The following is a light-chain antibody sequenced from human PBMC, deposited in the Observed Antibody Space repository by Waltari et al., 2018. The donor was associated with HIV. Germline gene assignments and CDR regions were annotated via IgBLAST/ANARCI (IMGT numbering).Light chain of an antibody. CDR2: WAS. Sequence: DIVMTQSPDSLAVSLGERATINCKSSQTVLYSSNNKNYLAWYQQKPGQPPKLLIYWASTRESGVPDRFSGSGSVTEFTLTISSLQAEDVAVYYCQQYYSSPQTFGPGTKVDIK. CDR1: QTVLYSSNNKNY. CDR3: QQYYSSPQT. V-gene: IGKV4-1*01. J-gene: IGKJ3*01.